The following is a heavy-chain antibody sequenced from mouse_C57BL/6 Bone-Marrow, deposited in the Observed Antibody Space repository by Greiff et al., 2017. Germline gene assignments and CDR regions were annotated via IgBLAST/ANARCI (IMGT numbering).Heavy chain of an antibody. CDR2: IYPGNSDT. J-gene: IGHJ3*01. CDR1: GYTFTSYW. CDR3: TRGKKLVPFAY. D-gene: IGHD4-1*01. Sequence: EVQLQQSGPVLARPGASVKMSCKTSGYTFTSYWMHWVNQRPGQGLEWIGAIYPGNSDTSYNQKFKGKAKLTAVTSASTAYLELSSLTNEDSAVYYCTRGKKLVPFAYWGQGTLVTVSA. V-gene: IGHV1-5*01.